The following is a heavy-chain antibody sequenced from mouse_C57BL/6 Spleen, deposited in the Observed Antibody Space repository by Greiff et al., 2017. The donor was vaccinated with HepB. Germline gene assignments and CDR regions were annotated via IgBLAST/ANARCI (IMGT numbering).Heavy chain of an antibody. J-gene: IGHJ3*01. D-gene: IGHD4-1*01. CDR1: GFTFSNYW. V-gene: IGHV6-3*01. CDR2: IRLKSDNYAT. Sequence: DVQLQESGGGLVQPGGSMKLSCVASGFTFSNYWMNWVRQSPEKGLEWVAQIRLKSDNYATHYAESVKGRFTISRDDSKSSVYLQMNNLRAEDTGIYYCTEGLGAFAYWGQGTLVTVSA. CDR3: TEGLGAFAY.